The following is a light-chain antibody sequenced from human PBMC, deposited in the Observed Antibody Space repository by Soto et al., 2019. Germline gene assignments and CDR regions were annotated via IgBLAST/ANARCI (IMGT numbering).Light chain of an antibody. Sequence: EIVLTQSPATLSLSPGERATLSCRASQSVSSYLARYQQKPGQAPKLLIYDASNRATRIPARVSGSGSGTDCTLTISSLGPEDLAVYYCQQRSNWLTFGGGTKVESK. CDR3: QQRSNWLT. CDR2: DAS. CDR1: QSVSSY. J-gene: IGKJ4*01. V-gene: IGKV3-11*01.